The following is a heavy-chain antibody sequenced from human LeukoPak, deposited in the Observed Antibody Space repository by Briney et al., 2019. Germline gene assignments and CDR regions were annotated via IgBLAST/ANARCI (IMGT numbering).Heavy chain of an antibody. D-gene: IGHD6-19*01. CDR1: GYTFTGYY. CDR2: VNPNSGGT. CDR3: AIGGRAGSVAGNWYFDL. V-gene: IGHV1-2*06. Sequence: ASVKVSCKASGYTFTGYYMHWVRQAPGQGREWMGRVNPNSGGTNYAQKFQGRVTMTRDTSISTAYMELSRLRSDDTAVYYCAIGGRAGSVAGNWYFDLWGRGTLVTVSS. J-gene: IGHJ2*01.